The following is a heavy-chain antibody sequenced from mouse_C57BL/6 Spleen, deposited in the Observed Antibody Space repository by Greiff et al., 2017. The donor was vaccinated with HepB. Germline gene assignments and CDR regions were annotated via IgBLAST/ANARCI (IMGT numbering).Heavy chain of an antibody. CDR3: ARNYGSSLYWYFDV. V-gene: IGHV1-82*01. CDR1: GYAFSSSW. J-gene: IGHJ1*03. Sequence: QVQLQQSGPELVKPGASVKISCKASGYAFSSSWMNWVKQRPGKGLEWIGRIYPGDGDTNYNGKFKGKATLTADKSSSTAYMQLSSLTSVDSAVYFCARNYGSSLYWYFDVWGTGTTVTVSS. CDR2: IYPGDGDT. D-gene: IGHD1-1*01.